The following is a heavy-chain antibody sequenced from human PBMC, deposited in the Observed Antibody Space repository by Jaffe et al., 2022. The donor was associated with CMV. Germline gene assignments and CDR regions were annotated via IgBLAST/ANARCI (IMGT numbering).Heavy chain of an antibody. V-gene: IGHV1-46*01. Sequence: QVQLVQSGAEVKKPGASVKVSCKASGYTFTSYYMHWVRQAPGQGLEWMGIINPSGGSTSYAQKFQGRVTMTRDTSTSTVYMELSSLRSEDTAVYYCARLAHKFPPQRGLYYFDYWGQGTLVTVSS. J-gene: IGHJ4*02. CDR3: ARLAHKFPPQRGLYYFDY. CDR1: GYTFTSYY. D-gene: IGHD2-21*01. CDR2: INPSGGST.